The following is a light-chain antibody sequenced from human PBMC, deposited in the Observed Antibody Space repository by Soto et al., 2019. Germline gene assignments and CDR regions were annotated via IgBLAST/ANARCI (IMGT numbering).Light chain of an antibody. V-gene: IGLV1-44*01. CDR3: SSYTSTHTYV. CDR1: SSNLGNNP. CDR2: SNN. J-gene: IGLJ1*01. Sequence: QSVLTQPPSASGTPGQRVTISCSGSSSNLGNNPVDWYQQLPGTAPKLLIYSNNQRPSGVPGRFSGSKSGTSASLAISGLQSQDEADYYCSSYTSTHTYVFGSGTKLTVL.